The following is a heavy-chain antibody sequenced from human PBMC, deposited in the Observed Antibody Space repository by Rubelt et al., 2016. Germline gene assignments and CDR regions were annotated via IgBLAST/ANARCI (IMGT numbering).Heavy chain of an antibody. J-gene: IGHJ4*02. CDR2: ISSSSSLI. V-gene: IGHV3-48*01. CDR1: GFTFSSYS. D-gene: IGHD6-13*01. CDR3: ARVRGGSWESSYLDY. Sequence: EVQLVESGGGLVQPGGSLRLSCAASGFTFSSYSMDWVRQAPGKGLEWVSHISSSSSLIYYADSVKGRFNVSRDNANNSLCLQMNSLMADDTAGDYCARVRGGSWESSYLDYWGRGTLVTVSS.